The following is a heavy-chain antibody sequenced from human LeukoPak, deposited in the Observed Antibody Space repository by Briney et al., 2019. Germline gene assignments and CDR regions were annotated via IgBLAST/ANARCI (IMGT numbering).Heavy chain of an antibody. J-gene: IGHJ4*02. CDR2: ISSSSSYI. Sequence: GGSLRLSCAASGFTFSSYSMNWVRQAPGKGLEWVSSISSSSSYIYYADSVKGRFTISRDNAKNSLYLQMNSLRAEDTAVYYCARDASGGVVVDFDYWGQGTLVTVSS. CDR3: ARDASGGVVVDFDY. D-gene: IGHD2-15*01. V-gene: IGHV3-21*01. CDR1: GFTFSSYS.